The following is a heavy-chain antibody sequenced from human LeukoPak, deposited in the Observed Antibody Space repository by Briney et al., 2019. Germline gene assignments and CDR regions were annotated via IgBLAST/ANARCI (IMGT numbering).Heavy chain of an antibody. CDR3: ARGEDVETSMATWYFNI. Sequence: WASVKVSCKASGGTFSSYTITWVRQASGQGLEWMGGIIPMFGTTNYAQKFQGRVTITTDDSTSTAYMELNSLRSEDTAVYYCARGEDVETSMATWYFNIWGRGTLVTVSS. J-gene: IGHJ2*01. CDR2: IIPMFGTT. CDR1: GGTFSSYT. D-gene: IGHD5-18*01. V-gene: IGHV1-69*05.